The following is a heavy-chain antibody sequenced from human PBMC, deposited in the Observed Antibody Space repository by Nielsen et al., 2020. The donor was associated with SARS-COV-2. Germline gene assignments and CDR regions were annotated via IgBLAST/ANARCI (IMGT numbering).Heavy chain of an antibody. CDR3: ARGGYDFWSGPGPTYGMDV. Sequence: GGSLRLSCEASGFTFSSYGLHWVRRAPGKGLEWVAAIWYDGSRKYYADSVKGRFTISRDNSNNTVYLQINGLTGDDTAMYYCARGGYDFWSGPGPTYGMDVWGQGTTVTVSS. D-gene: IGHD3-3*01. CDR2: IWYDGSRK. J-gene: IGHJ6*02. V-gene: IGHV3-33*01. CDR1: GFTFSSYG.